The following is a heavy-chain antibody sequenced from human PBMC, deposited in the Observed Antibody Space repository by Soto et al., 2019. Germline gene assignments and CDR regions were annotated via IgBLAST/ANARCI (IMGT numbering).Heavy chain of an antibody. D-gene: IGHD2-15*01. J-gene: IGHJ5*02. Sequence: QVQLVQSGAEVKKPGASVKVSCKASGYTFSNYGITWVRQAPGQGLEWMGWISPYNGNTNYAQKLQGRVTMTTVTSTSTAYMELRSLRSDDTAVYYCARGGVGYCSGGSCPRNWFDPWGQGSLVTVSS. CDR1: GYTFSNYG. CDR2: ISPYNGNT. CDR3: ARGGVGYCSGGSCPRNWFDP. V-gene: IGHV1-18*01.